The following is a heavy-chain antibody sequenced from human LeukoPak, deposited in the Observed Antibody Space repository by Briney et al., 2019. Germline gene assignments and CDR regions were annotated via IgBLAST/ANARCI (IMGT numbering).Heavy chain of an antibody. D-gene: IGHD3-22*01. V-gene: IGHV4-30-2*01. Sequence: SETLSLTCAVSGGSISSGGYSWSWIRQPPGKGLEWIGYMYHSGSTYYNPSLKSRVTISVDRSKNQFSLKLSSVTAADTAVYYCARGGAYYYDSSGYMFDYWGQGTLVTVSS. CDR3: ARGGAYYYDSSGYMFDY. J-gene: IGHJ4*02. CDR1: GGSISSGGYS. CDR2: MYHSGST.